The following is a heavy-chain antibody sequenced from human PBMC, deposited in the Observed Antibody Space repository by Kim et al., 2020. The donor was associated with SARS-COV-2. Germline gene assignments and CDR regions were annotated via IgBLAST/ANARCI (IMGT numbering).Heavy chain of an antibody. V-gene: IGHV3-23*01. CDR3: AKGYVLLWFGESLGAIDI. Sequence: KGRFSISRDKSKNTLYLQMNSLRAEDTAVYYCAKGYVLLWFGESLGAIDIWGQGTMVTVSS. D-gene: IGHD3-10*01. J-gene: IGHJ3*02.